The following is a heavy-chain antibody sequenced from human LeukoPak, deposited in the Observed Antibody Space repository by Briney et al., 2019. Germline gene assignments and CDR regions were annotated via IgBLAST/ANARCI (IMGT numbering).Heavy chain of an antibody. V-gene: IGHV3-21*01. CDR2: ISSSSSYI. D-gene: IGHD6-6*01. CDR3: ARESDSSSSEFDY. CDR1: GFTFSSYA. Sequence: PGGSLRLSCAASGFTFSSYAMSWVRQAPGKGLEWVSSISSSSSYIYYADSVKGRFTISRDNAKNSLYLQMNSLRAEDTAVYYCARESDSSSSEFDYWGQGTLVTVSS. J-gene: IGHJ4*02.